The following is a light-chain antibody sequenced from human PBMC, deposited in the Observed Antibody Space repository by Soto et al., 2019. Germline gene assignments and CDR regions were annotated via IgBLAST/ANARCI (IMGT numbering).Light chain of an antibody. CDR3: KQYNSYPLT. CDR1: QSISSW. V-gene: IGKV1-5*03. CDR2: KAS. J-gene: IGKJ4*01. Sequence: DIEMTQSPSTLSACVGDRVTITCRASQSISSWLAWYQQKPGKAPKLLIYKASSLESGVPSRFSGSGSGTEFTLTISSLQPDDFATYYCKQYNSYPLTFGGGTKVEIK.